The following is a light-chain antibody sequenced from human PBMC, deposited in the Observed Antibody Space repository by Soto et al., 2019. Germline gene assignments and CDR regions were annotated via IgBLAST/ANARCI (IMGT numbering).Light chain of an antibody. CDR3: QSYDFSLSGNVI. J-gene: IGLJ2*01. CDR1: SSNIGNNF. V-gene: IGLV1-40*01. CDR2: GDS. Sequence: QSVLTQPPSVSAAPGQKVTISCSGSSSNIGNNFVTWYQQLPGRAPKLLMYGDSNRPSGVPDRFSGSKSGTSASLTIAGLQAEDEAVYYCQSYDFSLSGNVIFGGGTKLTVL.